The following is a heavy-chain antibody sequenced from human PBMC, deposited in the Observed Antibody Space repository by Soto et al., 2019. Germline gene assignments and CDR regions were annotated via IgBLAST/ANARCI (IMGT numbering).Heavy chain of an antibody. V-gene: IGHV1-46*01. CDR1: GYTFTSYY. CDR3: AREGTYGSGSPEAPYAFDI. D-gene: IGHD3-10*01. J-gene: IGHJ3*02. CDR2: INPSGGST. Sequence: ASVKVSCKASGYTFTSYYMHWVRQAPGQGLEWMGIINPSGGSTSYAQKFQGRVTMTRDTSTSTVYMELSSLRSEDTAVYYCAREGTYGSGSPEAPYAFDIWGQGTMLTVSS.